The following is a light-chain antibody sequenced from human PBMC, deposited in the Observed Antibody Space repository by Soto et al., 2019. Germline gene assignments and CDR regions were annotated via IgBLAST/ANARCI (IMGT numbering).Light chain of an antibody. V-gene: IGKV1-5*03. Sequence: DIQMTQSPSTLSGSVGDRVTITCRASQTISSWLAWYQQKPGKAPKLLIYKASTLKSGVPSRFSGSGSGTEFTLTISSLQPDDFATYSCQHYNSYPEAFGQWTKVDIX. CDR2: KAS. CDR3: QHYNSYPEA. CDR1: QTISSW. J-gene: IGKJ1*01.